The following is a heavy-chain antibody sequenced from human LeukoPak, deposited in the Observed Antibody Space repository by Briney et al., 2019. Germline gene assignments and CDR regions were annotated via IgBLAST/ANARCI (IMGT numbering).Heavy chain of an antibody. CDR3: VKWVKSGYDPLGMDV. Sequence: PGGSLRLSCSASGFTFSSYAMHWVRQAPGKGLEYVSAIRSNGGSTYYADSVKGRFTISRDNSKNTLYLQMSSLRAEDTAVYYCVKWVKSGYDPLGMDVWGQGTTVTVSS. D-gene: IGHD5-12*01. CDR1: GFTFSSYA. V-gene: IGHV3-64D*06. CDR2: IRSNGGST. J-gene: IGHJ6*02.